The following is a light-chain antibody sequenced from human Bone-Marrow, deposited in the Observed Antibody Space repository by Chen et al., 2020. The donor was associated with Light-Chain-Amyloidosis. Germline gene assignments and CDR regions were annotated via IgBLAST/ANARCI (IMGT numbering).Light chain of an antibody. J-gene: IGKJ4*01. V-gene: IGKV4-1*01. CDR3: QQDYRTPLT. Sequence: DIVMTQSPDSLAVSLGERATINCKSSQSVLYSPNNKNYLAWYQQKPGQPPKLLIYWASTRETGVPDRFGGSGSGTDFTLTIRSLQAEDVAVYYCQQDYRTPLTFGGGTKVEIK. CDR1: QSVLYSPNNKNY. CDR2: WAS.